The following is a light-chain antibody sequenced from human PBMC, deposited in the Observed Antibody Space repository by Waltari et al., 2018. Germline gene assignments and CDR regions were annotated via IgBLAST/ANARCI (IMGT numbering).Light chain of an antibody. Sequence: DIVLTQSPGTLSLSPGESATLSCRASQSITANYVAWYQQKPGQAPRLLIHRASTRATGSPHKFSGSGYGIDFSLTITRLEPEDFAVYYCKQYAYTPLTFGQGTRLEIK. V-gene: IGKV3-20*01. J-gene: IGKJ5*01. CDR1: QSITANY. CDR3: KQYAYTPLT. CDR2: RAS.